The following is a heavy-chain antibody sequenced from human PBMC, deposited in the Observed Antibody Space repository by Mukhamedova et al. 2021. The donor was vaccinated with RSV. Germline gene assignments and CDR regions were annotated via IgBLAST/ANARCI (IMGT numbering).Heavy chain of an antibody. CDR2: MGQDGSEK. V-gene: IGHV3-7*01. J-gene: IGHJ4*02. CDR3: ARYTFYDFWSGYYLDY. D-gene: IGHD3-3*01. Sequence: MGQDGSEKYYVDSVKGRFTISRDNAKNSLYLQMNSLRAEDTAVYYCARYTFYDFWSGYYLDYWGQGTLVIVSS.